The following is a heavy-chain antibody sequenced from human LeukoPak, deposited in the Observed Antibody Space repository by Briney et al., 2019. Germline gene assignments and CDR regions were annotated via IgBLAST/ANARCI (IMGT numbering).Heavy chain of an antibody. CDR3: AIRITGTTTNWFDP. D-gene: IGHD1-20*01. V-gene: IGHV4-34*01. CDR1: GGSFSGYY. Sequence: SETLSLTCAVYGGSFSGYYWSWIRQPPGKGLEWIGEINHSGSTNYNPSLKSRVTISVDTSKNQFSLKLSSVTAAGTAVYYCAIRITGTTTNWFDPWGQGTLVAVSS. J-gene: IGHJ5*02. CDR2: INHSGST.